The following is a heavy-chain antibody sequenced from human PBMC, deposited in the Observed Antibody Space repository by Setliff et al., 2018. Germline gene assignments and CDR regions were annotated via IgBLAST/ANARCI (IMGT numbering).Heavy chain of an antibody. CDR1: GYTFTSYY. CDR2: INPSGGST. D-gene: IGHD6-6*01. Sequence: GASVKVSCKASGYTFTSYYMHWVRQAPGQGLEWMGIINPSGGSTSYAQKFQGRVTMTRDTSTSTVYMELSSLRSEDTAVYYCARDTRGYSSSSGVDYWGQGTLVTVSS. CDR3: ARDTRGYSSSSGVDY. V-gene: IGHV1-46*01. J-gene: IGHJ4*02.